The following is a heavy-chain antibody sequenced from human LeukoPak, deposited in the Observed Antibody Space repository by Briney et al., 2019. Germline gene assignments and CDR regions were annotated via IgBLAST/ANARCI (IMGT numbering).Heavy chain of an antibody. CDR1: GYTFTGYY. CDR2: INPNSGGT. D-gene: IGHD1-7*01. CDR3: ARDAGTTGPIDY. Sequence: ASVKVSCKASGYTFTGYYMHWVRQAPGQGLEWMGWINPNSGGTNYAQKFQGRVTVTRDTSISTAYMELSRLRSDDTAVYYCARDAGTTGPIDYWGQGTLVTVSS. V-gene: IGHV1-2*02. J-gene: IGHJ4*02.